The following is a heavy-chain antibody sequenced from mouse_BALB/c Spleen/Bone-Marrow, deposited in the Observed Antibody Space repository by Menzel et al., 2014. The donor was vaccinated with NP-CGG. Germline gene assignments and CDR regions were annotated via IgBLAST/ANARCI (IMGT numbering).Heavy chain of an antibody. CDR2: ISSGSSSI. CDR1: GFTFSRFG. Sequence: EVQLVESGGGLVQPGGSRKPSCAASGFTFSRFGMHWVRQAPEKGLEWVAFISSGSSSIYYTDTVKGRFTISRDNPKNTLFLQMTSLRSEDTAMYYCGRGDYWGQGTTLTVSS. V-gene: IGHV5-17*02. CDR3: GRGDY. J-gene: IGHJ2*01.